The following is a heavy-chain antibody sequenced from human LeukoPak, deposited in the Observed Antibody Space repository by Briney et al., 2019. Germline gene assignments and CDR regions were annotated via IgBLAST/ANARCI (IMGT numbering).Heavy chain of an antibody. CDR3: ARIGAGSSRDY. CDR2: IVGSSST. CDR1: GFTFSNFA. D-gene: IGHD6-13*01. J-gene: IGHJ4*02. Sequence: PGGSLRLSCAASGFTFSNFAMTWVRQAPGKGLEWVSSIVGSSSTYYADSLKGRFTISRDNAKNSLYLQMNSLRAEDAAVYYCARIGAGSSRDYWGQGTLVTVSS. V-gene: IGHV3-21*01.